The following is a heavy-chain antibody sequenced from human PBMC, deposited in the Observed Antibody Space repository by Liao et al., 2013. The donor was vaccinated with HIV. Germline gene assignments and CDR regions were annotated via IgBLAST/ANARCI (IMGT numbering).Heavy chain of an antibody. J-gene: IGHJ4*02. CDR3: ARDQDEGFDY. CDR2: IYYSGST. CDR1: GGSISSGSYY. Sequence: QLQLQESGPRLVKPSETLSLTCTVSGGSISSGSYYWSWIRQPPGKGLEWMGYIYYSGSTNYNPSLKSRVTISVDTSKNQFSLKLSSVTAADTAVYFCARDQDEGFDYWGQGTLVTVSS. V-gene: IGHV4-61*01.